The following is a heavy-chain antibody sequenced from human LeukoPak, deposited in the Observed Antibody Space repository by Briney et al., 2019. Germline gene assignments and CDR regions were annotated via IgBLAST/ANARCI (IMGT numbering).Heavy chain of an antibody. CDR2: ISSSSSSFI. CDR3: ARDSPLSFDI. CDR1: GFTFSTYS. J-gene: IGHJ3*02. V-gene: IGHV3-21*01. Sequence: PGGSLRLSCAASGFTFSTYSTNWVRQAPGKGLEWVSSISSSSSSFIYHADSVKGRFTISRDNAKNSVYLQMNSLRAEDTAVYYCARDSPLSFDIWGQGTMVTVSS.